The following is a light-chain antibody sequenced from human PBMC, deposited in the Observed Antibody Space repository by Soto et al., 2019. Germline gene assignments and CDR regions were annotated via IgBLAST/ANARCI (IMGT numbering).Light chain of an antibody. CDR3: QQANSFPRT. Sequence: DIQMTQSPSSVSASVGDRVSITCRASQGINSWLAWYQQIPGEVPKLLIYSASNLQSGVPSRFSGSGSGTDFTLTISNLQPEDSATYYCQQANSFPRTFGQGTKVEVK. CDR2: SAS. CDR1: QGINSW. V-gene: IGKV1-12*01. J-gene: IGKJ1*01.